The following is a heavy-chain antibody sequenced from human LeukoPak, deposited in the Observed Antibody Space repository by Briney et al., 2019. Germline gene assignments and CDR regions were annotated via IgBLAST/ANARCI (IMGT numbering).Heavy chain of an antibody. CDR1: GGSISSYY. CDR3: ARQVFGDFTKTYFDY. D-gene: IGHD4-17*01. CDR2: IYYSGST. V-gene: IGHV4-59*08. Sequence: PSETLSLTCTVSGGSISSYYWSWIRQPPGKGLEWIGYIYYSGSTNYNPSLKSRVNISVDTSKNQFSLKLSSVTAADTAVYYCARQVFGDFTKTYFDYWGQGTLVTVSS. J-gene: IGHJ4*02.